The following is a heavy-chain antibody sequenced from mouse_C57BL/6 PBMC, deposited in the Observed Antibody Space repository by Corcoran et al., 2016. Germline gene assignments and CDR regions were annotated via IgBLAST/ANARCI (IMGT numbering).Heavy chain of an antibody. Sequence: DVQLQESGPGLVKPSQSLSLTCSVTGYSITSGYYWNWIRQFPGNKLEWMGYISYDGSNNYNPSLKNRISITRDTSKNQFFLKLNSVTTEDTATYYCARYDGYYFYAMDYWGQGTSVTASS. CDR3: ARYDGYYFYAMDY. CDR1: GYSITSGYY. D-gene: IGHD2-3*01. J-gene: IGHJ4*01. V-gene: IGHV3-6*01. CDR2: ISYDGSN.